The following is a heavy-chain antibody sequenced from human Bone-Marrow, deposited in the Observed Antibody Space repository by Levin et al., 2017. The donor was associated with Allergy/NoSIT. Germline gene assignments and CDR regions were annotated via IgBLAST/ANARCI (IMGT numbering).Heavy chain of an antibody. D-gene: IGHD4-11*01. Sequence: GESLKISCAASGFTFSNYVMAWVRQAPGKGLEWVSAISASGASTYFADSVKGRFTISRDNSQNTVSLQMNGLGAEDAALYYCAKATTGTIRNFDYWGQGTLVTVSS. J-gene: IGHJ4*02. CDR2: ISASGAST. CDR3: AKATTGTIRNFDY. V-gene: IGHV3-23*01. CDR1: GFTFSNYV.